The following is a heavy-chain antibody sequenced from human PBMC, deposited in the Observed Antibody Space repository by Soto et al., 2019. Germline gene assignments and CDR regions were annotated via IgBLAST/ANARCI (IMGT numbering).Heavy chain of an antibody. V-gene: IGHV4-34*01. CDR1: GGSFSGYY. CDR2: FNDSGGT. J-gene: IGHJ5*02. D-gene: IGHD6-13*01. CDR3: ARGRKSQLVNTNFSWFEP. Sequence: VQLQQWGAGLLKPSETLSLTCAVYGGSFSGYYWKWIRQPPGKGLAWIGEFNDSGGTNYQPSLTSRGTISIDKSKHQCSQKLSSVTASDPGVYYCARGRKSQLVNTNFSWFEPLGQGTLVTVS.